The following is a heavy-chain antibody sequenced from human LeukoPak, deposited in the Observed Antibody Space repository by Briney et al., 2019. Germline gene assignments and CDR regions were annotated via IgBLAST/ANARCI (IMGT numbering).Heavy chain of an antibody. V-gene: IGHV1-46*01. CDR3: ARDQRDGYNYNYFDY. CDR1: GYTFTSYY. D-gene: IGHD5-24*01. Sequence: ASVKVSCKASGYTFTSYYMHWVRQAPGQGLEWMGIINPSGGSTSYAQKFQGRVTMTRDTPTSTVYMELSSLRSEDTAVYYCARDQRDGYNYNYFDYWGQGTLVTVSS. J-gene: IGHJ4*02. CDR2: INPSGGST.